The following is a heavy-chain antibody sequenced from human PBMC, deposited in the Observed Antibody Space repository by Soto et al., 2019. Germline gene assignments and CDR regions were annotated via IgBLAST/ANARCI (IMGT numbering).Heavy chain of an antibody. Sequence: ASVKVSCKASGYTFSSYGISWVRQAPGQGLEWMGWISAYNGNTNYAQKLQGRVTMTTDTSTSTAYMELRSLRSDDTAIYYCERDRKDWNDCCWLDPWGQGTLVTVSS. D-gene: IGHD1-1*01. J-gene: IGHJ5*02. CDR2: ISAYNGNT. CDR1: GYTFSSYG. CDR3: ERDRKDWNDCCWLDP. V-gene: IGHV1-18*01.